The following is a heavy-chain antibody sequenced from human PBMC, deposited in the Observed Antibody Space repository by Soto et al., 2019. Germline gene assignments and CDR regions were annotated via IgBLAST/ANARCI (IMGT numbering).Heavy chain of an antibody. V-gene: IGHV4-34*01. CDR3: ARLASNYYDSSGLLTHAFDI. CDR1: GGSFSGYY. D-gene: IGHD3-22*01. J-gene: IGHJ3*02. Sequence: SETLSLTCAVYGGSFSGYYWSWIRQPPGKGLERIGEINHSGSTNYNPSLKSRVTISVDTSKNQFSLKLSSVTAADTAVYYCARLASNYYDSSGLLTHAFDIWGQGTMVTVSS. CDR2: INHSGST.